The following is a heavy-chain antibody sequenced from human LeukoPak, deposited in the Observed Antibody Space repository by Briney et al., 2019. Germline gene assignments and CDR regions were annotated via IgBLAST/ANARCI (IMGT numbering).Heavy chain of an antibody. J-gene: IGHJ6*04. Sequence: GGSLRLSCAASGFTFSSYEMNWVRQAPGKGLEWVSDISSSGSTIYYADSVKGRFTISRDNAKNSLYLQMNRLRAEDTAVYYCAELGITMIGGVWGKGTTVTISS. CDR1: GFTFSSYE. D-gene: IGHD3-10*02. CDR2: ISSSGSTI. CDR3: AELGITMIGGV. V-gene: IGHV3-48*03.